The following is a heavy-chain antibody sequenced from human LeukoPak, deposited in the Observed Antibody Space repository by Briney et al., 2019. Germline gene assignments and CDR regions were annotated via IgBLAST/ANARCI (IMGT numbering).Heavy chain of an antibody. J-gene: IGHJ3*02. D-gene: IGHD1-26*01. CDR3: AKDLRYSGSPRAFDI. Sequence: GGSLRLSCAASGFTFSSYGMHWVRQAPGKGLEWVSVITGSAGGTYYADSVKGRFTISRDNSKNTLFLQMNSLRAEDTAIYYCAKDLRYSGSPRAFDIWGQGTMVTVSS. CDR1: GFTFSSYG. CDR2: ITGSAGGT. V-gene: IGHV3-23*01.